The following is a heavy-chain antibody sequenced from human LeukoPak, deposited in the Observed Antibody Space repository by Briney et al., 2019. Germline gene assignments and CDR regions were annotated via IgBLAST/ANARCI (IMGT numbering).Heavy chain of an antibody. J-gene: IGHJ4*02. V-gene: IGHV3-21*01. Sequence: GSLRLSCAASGFTFSSYSMNWVRQAPGKGLEWVSSISSSSSYIYYADSVKGRFTISRDNAKNTLYLQMNSLRAEDTAVYYCAILGAAGTVDYWGQGTLVTVSS. CDR2: ISSSSSYI. CDR1: GFTFSSYS. D-gene: IGHD6-13*01. CDR3: AILGAAGTVDY.